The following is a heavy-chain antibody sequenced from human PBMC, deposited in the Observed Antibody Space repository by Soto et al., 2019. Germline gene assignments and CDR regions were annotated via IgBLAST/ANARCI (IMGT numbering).Heavy chain of an antibody. J-gene: IGHJ5*02. V-gene: IGHV4-59*08. Sequence: QVQLQESGPGLVKPSETLSLTCTVSGGSISSYYWSWIRQPPGKGLEWIGYIYYSGSTNYNPSLKRRXXIXVDXSKNQFSLKLSSVTAADTAVYYCSMVRGAMGWFDPWGQGTLVTVSS. D-gene: IGHD3-10*01. CDR3: SMVRGAMGWFDP. CDR2: IYYSGST. CDR1: GGSISSYY.